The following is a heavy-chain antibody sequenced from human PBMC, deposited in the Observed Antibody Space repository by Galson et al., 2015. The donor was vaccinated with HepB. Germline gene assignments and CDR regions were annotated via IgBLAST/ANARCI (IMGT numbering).Heavy chain of an antibody. D-gene: IGHD1-26*01. CDR3: AHFSQEHAFDI. J-gene: IGHJ3*02. CDR1: GFSLSTSGVG. V-gene: IGHV2-5*02. CDR2: IYWDDDK. Sequence: PALVKPTQTLTLTYTFSGFSLSTSGVGVGWIRQPPGKALEWLALIYWDDDKRYSPSLKSRLTITKDTSKNQVVLTMTNMDPVDTATYYCAHFSQEHAFDIWGQGTMVTVSS.